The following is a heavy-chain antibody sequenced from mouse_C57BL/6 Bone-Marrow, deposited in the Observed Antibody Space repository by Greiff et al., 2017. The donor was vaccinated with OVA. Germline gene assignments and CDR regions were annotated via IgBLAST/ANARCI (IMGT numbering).Heavy chain of an antibody. CDR3: ARRKDYDYDIWYFDV. Sequence: EVMLVESGGGLVKPGGSLKLSCAASGFTFSSYTMSWVRQTPEQRLEWVATISGGGGSTYYPDSVKGRFTISRDNAKNTLYLQMSSLRSEDTALYYCARRKDYDYDIWYFDVWGTGTTVTVSS. J-gene: IGHJ1*03. CDR2: ISGGGGST. V-gene: IGHV5-9*01. CDR1: GFTFSSYT. D-gene: IGHD2-4*01.